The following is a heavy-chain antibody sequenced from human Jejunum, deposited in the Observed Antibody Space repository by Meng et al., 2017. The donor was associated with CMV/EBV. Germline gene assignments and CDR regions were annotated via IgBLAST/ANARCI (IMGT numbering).Heavy chain of an antibody. V-gene: IGHV3-30*02. Sequence: YGMTWVRQAPGKRLEWVAFIRLDGSNKYYADSVKGRFTISRDKSKNTLYLQMSSLRTEDTAVYYCARLRVSCSSTSCYPNWFDPGGQGTLVTVSS. D-gene: IGHD2-2*01. J-gene: IGHJ5*02. CDR2: IRLDGSNK. CDR1: YG. CDR3: ARLRVSCSSTSCYPNWFDP.